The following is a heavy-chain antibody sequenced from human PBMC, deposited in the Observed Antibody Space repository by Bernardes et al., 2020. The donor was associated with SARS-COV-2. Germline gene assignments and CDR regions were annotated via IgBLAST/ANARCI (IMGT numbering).Heavy chain of an antibody. V-gene: IGHV3-64D*06. CDR3: VKDRPGTYAFDY. CDR2: INDYGTRT. J-gene: IGHJ4*02. Sequence: GGSLRLCCSASGFTFTTCAMHWVRQAPGRGLEYVSGINDYGTRTHYGDSVKGRFTISRDDSKNTVSLQMSSLRVEDTAVYYCVKDRPGTYAFDYWGQGILVTVSS. CDR1: GFTFTTCA. D-gene: IGHD1-26*01.